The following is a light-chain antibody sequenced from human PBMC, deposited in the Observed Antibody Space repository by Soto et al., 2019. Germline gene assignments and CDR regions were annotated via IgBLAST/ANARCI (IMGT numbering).Light chain of an antibody. V-gene: IGKV3-11*01. CDR1: QSVSSY. CDR3: QQRSNWPT. Sequence: EMVLTQSRATLLLSPGERATLSCRASQSVSSYLAWYQQKPGQAPRLLIYDASNRATGIPARFSGSGSGTDFTLTISSLEPEDFSVYYCQQRSNWPTFGQGTRLEIK. J-gene: IGKJ5*01. CDR2: DAS.